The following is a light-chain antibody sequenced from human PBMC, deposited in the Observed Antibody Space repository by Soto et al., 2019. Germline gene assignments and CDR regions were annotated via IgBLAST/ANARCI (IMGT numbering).Light chain of an antibody. CDR1: SSNIGAGSD. CDR3: QTYDSSLSGLYV. CDR2: GNT. Sequence: VLTQPPSISGAPGQRVTISGTGSSSNIGAGSDVHWYHQLPGTAPKLLIYGNTNRPSGVPDRFSGSKSGTSASLAIAGLQTEDEGDYYCQTYDSSLSGLYVFGTGTKVTVL. J-gene: IGLJ1*01. V-gene: IGLV1-40*01.